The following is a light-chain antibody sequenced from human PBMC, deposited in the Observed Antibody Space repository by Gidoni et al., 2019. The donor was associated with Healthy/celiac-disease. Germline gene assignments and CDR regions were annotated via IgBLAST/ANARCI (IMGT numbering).Light chain of an antibody. CDR2: AAS. J-gene: IGKJ2*01. V-gene: IGKV1-39*01. Sequence: DIQMTQSPSSLSASVGDRVTITCRASQSISSYLNWYQQKPGKAPKLLLYAASSLPSGVPSRCSGSGSGTDFTLTISSLQPEDFATYDCQQSYSTPYTFGQGTKLEIK. CDR3: QQSYSTPYT. CDR1: QSISSY.